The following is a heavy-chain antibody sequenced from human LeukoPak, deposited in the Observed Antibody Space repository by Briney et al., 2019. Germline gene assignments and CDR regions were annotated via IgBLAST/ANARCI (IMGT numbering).Heavy chain of an antibody. V-gene: IGHV4-38-2*02. CDR1: GYSISSGYY. D-gene: IGHD3-3*01. CDR3: ARVWPVITIFGANNYFDY. J-gene: IGHJ4*02. CDR2: IYHSGST. Sequence: SETLSLTCTVSGYSISSGYYWGWIRQPPGKGLEWIGSIYHSGSTYYNPSLKSRVTISVDTSKNQFSLKLSSVTAADTAVYYCARVWPVITIFGANNYFDYWGQGTLVTVSS.